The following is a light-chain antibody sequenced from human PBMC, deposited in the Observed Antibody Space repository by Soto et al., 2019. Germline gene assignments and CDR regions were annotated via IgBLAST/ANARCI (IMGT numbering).Light chain of an antibody. J-gene: IGKJ2*01. CDR1: QDISNY. CDR2: DAS. V-gene: IGKV1-33*01. Sequence: DIQMTQSPSSLSASVGDRVTITCQASQDISNYLNWYQQKPGKAPKLLIYDASNLETEVPSRFSGSGSGTDFTFTISSLQPEDIATYYCQQYDNLPPYTFGQGTKVDIK. CDR3: QQYDNLPPYT.